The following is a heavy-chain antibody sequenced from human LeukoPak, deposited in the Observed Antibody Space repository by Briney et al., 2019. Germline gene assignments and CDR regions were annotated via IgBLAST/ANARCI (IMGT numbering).Heavy chain of an antibody. Sequence: SETLSLTCTVSGYSISSGYYWGWIRQPPGKGLEWIGYIYYSGSTNYNPSLKSRVTISVDTSKNQFSLKLSSVTAADTAVYYCARVPPHCSGGSCYPKWFDPWGQGTLVTVSS. CDR3: ARVPPHCSGGSCYPKWFDP. CDR1: GYSISSGYY. D-gene: IGHD2-15*01. CDR2: IYYSGST. V-gene: IGHV4-61*01. J-gene: IGHJ5*02.